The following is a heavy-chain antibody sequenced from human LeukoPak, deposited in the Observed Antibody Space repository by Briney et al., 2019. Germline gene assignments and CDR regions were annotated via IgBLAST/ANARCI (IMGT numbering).Heavy chain of an antibody. CDR3: ARICSSTDCLIPD. V-gene: IGHV3-9*01. CDR1: GFTFDDYA. CDR2: ISWNSGSI. J-gene: IGHJ4*02. D-gene: IGHD2-2*01. Sequence: PGGSLRLSCAASGFTFDDYAMHWVRQAPGKGLEWVSGISWNSGSIGYADFVKGRFTISRDNAKNTVYLQINSLRDEDTAVYYCARICSSTDCLIPDWGQGTLVTVSS.